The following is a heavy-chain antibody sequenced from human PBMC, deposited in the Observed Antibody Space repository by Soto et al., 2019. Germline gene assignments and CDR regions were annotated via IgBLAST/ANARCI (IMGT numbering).Heavy chain of an antibody. CDR2: IYYSGST. CDR1: GGSISSSSYY. V-gene: IGHV4-39*01. Sequence: SETLSLTCTVSGGSISSSSYYWGWIRQPPGKGLEWIGSIYYSGSTYYNPSLKSRVTISVDTSKNQFSLKLSSVTAADTAVYYCARQGETVGAIRFDYWGQGTLVTVSS. D-gene: IGHD1-26*01. J-gene: IGHJ4*02. CDR3: ARQGETVGAIRFDY.